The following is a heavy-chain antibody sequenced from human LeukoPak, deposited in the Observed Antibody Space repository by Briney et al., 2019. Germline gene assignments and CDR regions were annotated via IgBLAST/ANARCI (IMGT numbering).Heavy chain of an antibody. J-gene: IGHJ5*02. CDR3: ARDPAAVAGPEAKHELGWFDP. V-gene: IGHV1-69*06. D-gene: IGHD6-19*01. CDR1: GGTFSSYA. Sequence: GASVKVSCKASGGTFSSYAISWVRQAPGQGLEWMGGIIPIFGTANYAQKFQGRVTITADKSTSTAYMELSSLRSEDTAVYYCARDPAAVAGPEAKHELGWFDPWGQGTLVTVSS. CDR2: IIPIFGTA.